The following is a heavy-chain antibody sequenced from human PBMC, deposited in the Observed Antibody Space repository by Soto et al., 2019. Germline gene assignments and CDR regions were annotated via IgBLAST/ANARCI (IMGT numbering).Heavy chain of an antibody. CDR2: INPSGGST. D-gene: IGHD3-9*01. V-gene: IGHV1-46*03. J-gene: IGHJ6*02. CDR1: GYTFTSYY. CDR3: ASLSYDILTGYYSPPSSGYGMDV. Sequence: ASVKVSCKASGYTFTSYYMHWVRQAPGQGFEWMGIINPSGGSTSYAQKFQGRVTMTRDTSTSTVYMELSSLRSEDTAVYYCASLSYDILTGYYSPPSSGYGMDVWGQGTTVTVSS.